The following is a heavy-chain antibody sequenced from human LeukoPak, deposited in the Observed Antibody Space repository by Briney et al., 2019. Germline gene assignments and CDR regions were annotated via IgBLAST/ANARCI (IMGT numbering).Heavy chain of an antibody. Sequence: ASVKVSCKASGYTLTSYYMHWVRQAPGQGLEWMAIVNPSVDSTTYAQGFQGRVINTREKSTSTVYMELSSLRSEDTAVYYCARDPSDVNALDLWGQGKMVTVSS. D-gene: IGHD2-2*01. CDR1: GYTLTSYY. J-gene: IGHJ3*01. CDR2: VNPSVDST. V-gene: IGHV1-46*01. CDR3: ARDPSDVNALDL.